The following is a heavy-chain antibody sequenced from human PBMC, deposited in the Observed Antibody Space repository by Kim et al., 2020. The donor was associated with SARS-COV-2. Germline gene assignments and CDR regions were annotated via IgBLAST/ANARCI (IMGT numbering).Heavy chain of an antibody. Sequence: AGSLRLSCAASGFTFSGSAMHWVRQASGKGLEWVGRIRSKANGSATAYAASVKGSFTISRDDSKNTPYLQMNSLKTEDTAVYYCTSVPGTTVALWDAFDIWGQGKMV. J-gene: IGHJ3*02. CDR1: GFTFSGSA. CDR2: IRSKANGSAT. D-gene: IGHD1-1*01. V-gene: IGHV3-73*01. CDR3: TSVPGTTVALWDAFDI.